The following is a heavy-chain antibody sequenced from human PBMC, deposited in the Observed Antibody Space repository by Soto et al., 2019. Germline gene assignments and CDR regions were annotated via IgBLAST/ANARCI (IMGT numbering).Heavy chain of an antibody. V-gene: IGHV5-51*01. CDR1: GYSFTSYW. D-gene: IGHD3-3*01. Sequence: PGESLKISCEGSGYSFTSYWIGWVRQMPGKGLEWMGIIYPHDSDTRYSPSFQGQVTISADKSINTAYLQWSSLKASDTAVYYCARRPYYDLSDHYGMDVWGQGTTVTVSS. J-gene: IGHJ6*02. CDR2: IYPHDSDT. CDR3: ARRPYYDLSDHYGMDV.